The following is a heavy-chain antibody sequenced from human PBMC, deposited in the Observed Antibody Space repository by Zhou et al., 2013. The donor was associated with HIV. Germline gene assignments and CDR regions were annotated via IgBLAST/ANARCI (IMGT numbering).Heavy chain of an antibody. D-gene: IGHD3-22*01. CDR1: GYTFTSYY. V-gene: IGHV1-46*01. CDR2: INPFGGST. J-gene: IGHJ3*02. Sequence: QVQLVQSGAEVQKPGASVKVSCKASGYTFTSYYLHWVRQAPGQGLEWMGIINPFGGSTSYAQKFQGRVTMTRDTSTSTVYMEMNSLRSDDTAVYFCARDGRIMVVSSAPHAFDIWGLGDNGHRLF. CDR3: ARDGRIMVVSSAPHAFDI.